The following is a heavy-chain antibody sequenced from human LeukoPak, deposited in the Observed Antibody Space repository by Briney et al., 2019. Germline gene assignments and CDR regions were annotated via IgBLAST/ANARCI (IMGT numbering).Heavy chain of an antibody. CDR1: GFTFRNYW. D-gene: IGHD3-10*01. CDR2: IKQDGSEK. Sequence: GGSLRLSCEASGFTFRNYWMSWVRQAPGKGLEWVANIKQDGSEKYYVDSVKGRFTISRDNAKNSLYLQMNSLRAEDTAVYYCSGGSQFVDSWGQGTLVTASS. V-gene: IGHV3-7*04. CDR3: SGGSQFVDS. J-gene: IGHJ4*02.